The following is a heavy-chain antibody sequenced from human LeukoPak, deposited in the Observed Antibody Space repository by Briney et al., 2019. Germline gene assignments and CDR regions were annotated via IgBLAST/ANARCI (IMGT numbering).Heavy chain of an antibody. CDR2: IYYSGST. D-gene: IGHD3-3*01. J-gene: IGHJ4*02. V-gene: IGHV4-39*01. CDR3: ARLRLSGPIFDY. Sequence: SETLSLTCTVSGGSISSSSYYWGWIRQPPGKGLEWIGSIYYSGSTYYNPSLKSRVTISVDTSENQFSPKLSSVTAADTAVYYCARLRLSGPIFDYWGQGTLVTVSS. CDR1: GGSISSSSYY.